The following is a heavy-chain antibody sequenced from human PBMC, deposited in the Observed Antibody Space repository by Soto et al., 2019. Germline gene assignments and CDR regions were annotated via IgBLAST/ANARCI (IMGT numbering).Heavy chain of an antibody. Sequence: GGSLRLSCAASGFTFSSYGMHWVRQAPGKGLEWVAVISYDGSNKYYADSVKGRFTISRDNSKNTLYLQMNSLRAEDTAVYYCAKALDGSSWLPYNYYYYGMDVWGQGTTVTVSS. J-gene: IGHJ6*02. CDR1: GFTFSSYG. V-gene: IGHV3-30*18. CDR2: ISYDGSNK. D-gene: IGHD6-13*01. CDR3: AKALDGSSWLPYNYYYYGMDV.